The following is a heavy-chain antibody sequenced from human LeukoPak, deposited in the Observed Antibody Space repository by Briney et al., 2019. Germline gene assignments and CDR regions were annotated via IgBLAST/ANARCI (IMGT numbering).Heavy chain of an antibody. J-gene: IGHJ4*02. CDR2: ISGDGKIT. V-gene: IGHV3-74*03. D-gene: IGHD1-1*01. CDR1: GFTFSGYW. Sequence: GGSLRLSCAASGFTFSGYWMHWVRHGPGKGLVWVSKISGDGKITTYADSVKGRFTISRDSAKNTLYLQLNSLRAEDTAVYYCARGTNDWKGIDYWGQGPQATVSS. CDR3: ARGTNDWKGIDY.